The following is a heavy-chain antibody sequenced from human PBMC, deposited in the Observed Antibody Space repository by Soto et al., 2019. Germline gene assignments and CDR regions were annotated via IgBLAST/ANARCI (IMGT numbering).Heavy chain of an antibody. Sequence: GASVKVSCKVSGYTLTELSMHWVRQAPGKGLEWMGGFDPEDGETIYAQKFQGRVTMTEDTSTDTAYMELSSLRSEDTAVYYCATDGPLVQQMTPISGSNYYYGMDVWGQGTTVTVSS. CDR2: FDPEDGET. D-gene: IGHD2-8*02. J-gene: IGHJ6*02. V-gene: IGHV1-24*01. CDR1: GYTLTELS. CDR3: ATDGPLVQQMTPISGSNYYYGMDV.